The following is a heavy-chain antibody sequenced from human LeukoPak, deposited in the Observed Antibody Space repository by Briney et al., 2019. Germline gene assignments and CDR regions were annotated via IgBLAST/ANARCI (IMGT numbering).Heavy chain of an antibody. CDR3: AKVASDSSGYYYYFDY. J-gene: IGHJ4*02. V-gene: IGHV3-23*01. Sequence: GGSLRLSCAASGSTFSSYAMSWVRQAPGKGLGWVSAISGSGGSTYYADSVKGRFTISRDNSKNTLYLQMNSLRAEDTAVYYCAKVASDSSGYYYYFDYWGQGTLVTVSS. CDR2: ISGSGGST. CDR1: GSTFSSYA. D-gene: IGHD3-22*01.